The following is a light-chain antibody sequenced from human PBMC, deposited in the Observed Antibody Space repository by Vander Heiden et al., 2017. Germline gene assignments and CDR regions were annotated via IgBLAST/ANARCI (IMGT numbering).Light chain of an antibody. J-gene: IGKJ1*01. Sequence: EIVLTQSPGTLSVSPGDTATLSCRASQSVRINYLAWYQQEPGQAPRLLIYGESSRPAGIPDRFSGSGSGTDFTLTISRLEPEDFAVYFCQQYGGSPWTFGQGTKVEVK. CDR1: QSVRINY. V-gene: IGKV3-20*01. CDR2: GES. CDR3: QQYGGSPWT.